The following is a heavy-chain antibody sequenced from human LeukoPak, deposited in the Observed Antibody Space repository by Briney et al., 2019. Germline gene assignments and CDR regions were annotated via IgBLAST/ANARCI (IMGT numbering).Heavy chain of an antibody. D-gene: IGHD2-2*02. CDR2: TRNKANSYTT. V-gene: IGHV3-72*01. CDR3: AKVENSLVVPAAIPVFQIFYYYYYMDV. Sequence: GGSLRLSCAASGFTFSDHYMDWVRQAPGKGLEWVGRTRNKANSYTTEYAASVKGRFTISRDDSKNSLYLQMNSLRAEDTAVFYCAKVENSLVVPAAIPVFQIFYYYYYMDVWGKGTTVTVSS. CDR1: GFTFSDHY. J-gene: IGHJ6*03.